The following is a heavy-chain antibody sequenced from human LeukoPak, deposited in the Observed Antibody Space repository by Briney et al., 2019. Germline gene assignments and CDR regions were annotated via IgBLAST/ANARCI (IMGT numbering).Heavy chain of an antibody. CDR3: ARDIRYNWNYVLYFDY. Sequence: ASVKVSCKASGYTFTSYGISWVRQAPGEGLEWMGWISVYNGNTNYAQKLQGRVTMTTDTSTNTAYIERRSLRSEDTAVYYCARDIRYNWNYVLYFDYWGQGTLVTVSS. CDR1: GYTFTSYG. D-gene: IGHD1-7*01. CDR2: ISVYNGNT. J-gene: IGHJ4*02. V-gene: IGHV1-18*01.